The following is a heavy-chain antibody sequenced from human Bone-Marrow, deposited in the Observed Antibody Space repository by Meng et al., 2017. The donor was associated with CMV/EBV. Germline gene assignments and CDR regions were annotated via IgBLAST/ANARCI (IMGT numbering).Heavy chain of an antibody. D-gene: IGHD3-10*01. CDR1: GFSFNSQW. J-gene: IGHJ4*02. CDR2: INSYGSST. Sequence: GESLKISCAASGFSFNSQWMHWVRQTPGKGLVWVSRINSYGSSTSYADSVKGRFTISRDNAKTMLYLQMNSLRAEDTAVYYCARSGDLGSYYVLWGQGALVTVFS. CDR3: ARSGDLGSYYVL. V-gene: IGHV3-74*01.